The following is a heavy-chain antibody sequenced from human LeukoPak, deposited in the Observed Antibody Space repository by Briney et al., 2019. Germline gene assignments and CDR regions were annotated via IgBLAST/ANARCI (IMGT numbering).Heavy chain of an antibody. Sequence: GASVKVSCKASGYTFTSYAMHWVRQAPGQRLEWMGWINAGNGNTKYSQKFQGRVTMTEDTSTDTAYMELSSLRSEDTAVYYCATTNYYDSSDYYYYMDVWGKGTTVTVSS. CDR3: ATTNYYDSSDYYYYMDV. V-gene: IGHV1-3*01. CDR1: GYTFTSYA. J-gene: IGHJ6*03. CDR2: INAGNGNT. D-gene: IGHD3-22*01.